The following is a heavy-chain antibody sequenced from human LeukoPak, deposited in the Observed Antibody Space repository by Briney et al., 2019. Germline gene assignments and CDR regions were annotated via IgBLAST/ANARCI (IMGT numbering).Heavy chain of an antibody. V-gene: IGHV3-23*01. CDR1: GFTFSNYA. D-gene: IGHD3-3*01. Sequence: GGSLRLSCAASGFTFSNYAMSWVRQAPGKGLEWVSAISGSGDSTSYADSVKGRFTISRDSSMETLYLQMNSLRAEDTATYFCAKRLSFGVAIGDLDYWGQGTLVTVSS. CDR2: ISGSGDST. J-gene: IGHJ4*02. CDR3: AKRLSFGVAIGDLDY.